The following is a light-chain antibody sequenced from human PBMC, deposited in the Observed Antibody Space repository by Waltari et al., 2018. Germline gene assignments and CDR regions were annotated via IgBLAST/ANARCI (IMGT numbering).Light chain of an antibody. J-gene: IGKJ1*01. Sequence: EIALTQSQGTLSLSLGGRATLSCRASQSVSRALAWYQQKLGQAPRLLIYGASTRATGIPDRFSGSGSGTDFSLTISRLEPDDFAVYYCQHYLRLPVTFGQGTTVEI. CDR3: QHYLRLPVT. CDR2: GAS. CDR1: QSVSRA. V-gene: IGKV3-20*01.